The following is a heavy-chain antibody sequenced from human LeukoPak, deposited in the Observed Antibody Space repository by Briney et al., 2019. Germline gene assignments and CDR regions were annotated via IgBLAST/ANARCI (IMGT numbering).Heavy chain of an antibody. J-gene: IGHJ4*02. V-gene: IGHV1-2*02. CDR2: INPNSGGT. CDR3: ATGLNSVVITWYCFDY. D-gene: IGHD3-22*01. CDR1: GHTFTGYY. Sequence: ASVKVSCKASGHTFTGYYMHWVRQAPGQGLEWMGWINPNSGGTNYAQKFQGRVTMTEDTSTDTAYMELSSLRSEDTAVYYCATGLNSVVITWYCFDYWGQGTLVTVSS.